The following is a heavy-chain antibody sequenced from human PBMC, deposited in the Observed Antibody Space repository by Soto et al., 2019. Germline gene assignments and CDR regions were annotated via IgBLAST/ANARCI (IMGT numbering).Heavy chain of an antibody. J-gene: IGHJ4*02. D-gene: IGHD4-17*01. Sequence: QVQLVQSGAEVKKPGASVKVSCKSSGYTFMNYGISWVRQAPGQGLEWMGRISTYNGNTYSAQQFQGRVTITTDKATSTVYMELTSMRSDDTAVYYCARDDYGHHSFWGQGTLVTVSS. V-gene: IGHV1-18*01. CDR1: GYTFMNYG. CDR3: ARDDYGHHSF. CDR2: ISTYNGNT.